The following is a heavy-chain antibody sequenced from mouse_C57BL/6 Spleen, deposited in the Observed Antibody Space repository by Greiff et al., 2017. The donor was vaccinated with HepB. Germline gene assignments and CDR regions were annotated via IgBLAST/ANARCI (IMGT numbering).Heavy chain of an antibody. CDR1: GYTFTSYW. CDR3: ARSRATVVSLYWYFDV. V-gene: IGHV1-72*01. CDR2: IDPNSGGT. Sequence: QVHVKQPGAELVKPGASVKLSCKASGYTFTSYWMHWVKQRPGRGLEWIGRIDPNSGGTKYNEKFKSKATLTVDKPSSTAYMQLSSLTSEDSAVYYCARSRATVVSLYWYFDVWGTGTTVTVSS. J-gene: IGHJ1*03. D-gene: IGHD1-1*01.